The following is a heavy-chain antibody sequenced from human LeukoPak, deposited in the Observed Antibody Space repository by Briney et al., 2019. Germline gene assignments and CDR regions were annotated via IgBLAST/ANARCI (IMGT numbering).Heavy chain of an antibody. D-gene: IGHD3-16*02. CDR2: ISDSGGST. CDR1: GFTFSDYA. CDR3: ARHDSFIPY. V-gene: IGHV3-23*01. Sequence: GGSLRLSCVASGFTFSDYAMSWVRQTPGQGLLWVSGISDSGGSTYYADSVKGRCTISRDNSKNTVSLQMNNLRAEDTAVYFCARHDSFIPYWGQGTLVTVTS. J-gene: IGHJ4*02.